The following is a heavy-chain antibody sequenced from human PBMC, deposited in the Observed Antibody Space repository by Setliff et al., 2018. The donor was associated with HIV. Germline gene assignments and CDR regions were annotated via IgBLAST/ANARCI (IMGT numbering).Heavy chain of an antibody. J-gene: IGHJ4*02. CDR3: ARVTYYDSSPTFDY. CDR1: GFSFSDYS. CDR2: ISSSSTSI. D-gene: IGHD3-22*01. V-gene: IGHV3-48*01. Sequence: PGGSLRLSCAASGFSFSDYSMNWVRQAPGKGLEWVAYISSSSTSIYYADSVKGRFTISRDNAKNALYLQMSSLRAEDTAVYYCARVTYYDSSPTFDYWGQGTLVTVSS.